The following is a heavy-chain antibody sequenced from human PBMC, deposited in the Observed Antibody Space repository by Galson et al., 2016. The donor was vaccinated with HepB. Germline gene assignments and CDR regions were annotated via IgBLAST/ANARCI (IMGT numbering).Heavy chain of an antibody. CDR3: VKESPVRGNHFEY. Sequence: SLRPSCAASGFTFSSYAMTWVRQAPGKGLQWVSAISATGGTTYYWESVKGRFTISRDNSKNTLYLQMNSLRAEDTAVYYCVKESPVRGNHFEYWGQGTLVTVSS. CDR2: ISATGGTT. J-gene: IGHJ4*02. CDR1: GFTFSSYA. D-gene: IGHD3-16*01. V-gene: IGHV3-23*01.